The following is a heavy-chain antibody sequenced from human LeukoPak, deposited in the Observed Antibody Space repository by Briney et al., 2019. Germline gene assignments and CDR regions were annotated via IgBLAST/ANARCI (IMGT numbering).Heavy chain of an antibody. D-gene: IGHD5-12*01. CDR2: TYYRSKWYN. CDR3: ARGIVATIWNWFDP. CDR1: GDSVSSNSAA. J-gene: IGHJ5*02. Sequence: SQTLSLTCAISGDSVSSNSAAWNWIRQSPSRGLEWLGRTYYRSKWYNDYAVSVKSRITINPHTSKNQFSLQLNSVAPEDTAVYYCARGIVATIWNWFDPWGQGTLVTVSS. V-gene: IGHV6-1*01.